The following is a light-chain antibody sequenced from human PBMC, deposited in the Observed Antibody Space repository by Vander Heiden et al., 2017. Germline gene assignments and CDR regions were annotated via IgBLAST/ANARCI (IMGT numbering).Light chain of an antibody. CDR3: QQSYSTPGYT. Sequence: DIQMPQSPSSLSASVGDRVTITCRASQSISSYLNWYQQKPGKAPKLLIYAASSLQSGVPSMFSGSGSGTDFTLTISSLQPEDFATYYCQQSYSTPGYTFGQGTKLEIK. J-gene: IGKJ2*01. V-gene: IGKV1-39*01. CDR2: AAS. CDR1: QSISSY.